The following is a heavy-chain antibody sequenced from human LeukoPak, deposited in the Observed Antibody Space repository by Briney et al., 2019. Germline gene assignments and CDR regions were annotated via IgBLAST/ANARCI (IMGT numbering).Heavy chain of an antibody. V-gene: IGHV3-7*03. J-gene: IGHJ4*02. Sequence: GGSLRLSCAASGFTISNHWLTWVRQAPGRGLEWVAHINPDGSQKDCVDSVTGRFTISRDNAKNSVYLQVNSLRAEDTAVYYCVPDGNSWGQGTLVTVSS. CDR1: GFTISNHW. CDR2: INPDGSQK. CDR3: VPDGNS. D-gene: IGHD5-24*01.